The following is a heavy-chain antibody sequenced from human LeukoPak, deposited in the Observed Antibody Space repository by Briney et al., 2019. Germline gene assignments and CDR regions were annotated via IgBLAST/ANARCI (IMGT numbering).Heavy chain of an antibody. CDR2: ISAYNGNT. CDR3: ARGPQPGGGYSGYDLDY. J-gene: IGHJ4*02. Sequence: ASVKVSCKASGGTFSSYAISWVRQAPGQGLEWMGWISAYNGNTNYAQKLQGRVTMTTDTSTSTAYMELRSLRSDDTAVYYCARGPQPGGGYSGYDLDYWGQGTLVTVSS. V-gene: IGHV1-18*01. CDR1: GGTFSSYA. D-gene: IGHD5-12*01.